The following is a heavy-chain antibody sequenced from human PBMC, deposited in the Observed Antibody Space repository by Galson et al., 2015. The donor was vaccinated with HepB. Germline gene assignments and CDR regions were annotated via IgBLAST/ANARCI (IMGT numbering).Heavy chain of an antibody. V-gene: IGHV5-51*01. CDR3: ARQNNLNEDFDY. CDR2: IYPDDSDT. J-gene: IGHJ4*02. Sequence: QSGAEVKKPGESLKISCKTSGYSFVNYWIAWVRQMPGKGPEFMGIIYPDDSDTKYSPSFEGHVAISVDKSINPAYLSWTSLKASDTATYFFARQNNLNEDFDYWGQGTLVTVSS. CDR1: GYSFVNYW. D-gene: IGHD1-20*01.